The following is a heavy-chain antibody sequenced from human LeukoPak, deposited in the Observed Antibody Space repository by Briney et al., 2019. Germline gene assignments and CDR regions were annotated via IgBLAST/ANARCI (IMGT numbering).Heavy chain of an antibody. CDR1: SYSISSGYY. J-gene: IGHJ6*03. V-gene: IGHV4-38-2*02. D-gene: IGHD3-10*01. CDR3: ASPRGYYYYMDV. CDR2: IYHSGST. Sequence: SETLSLTCTVSSYSISSGYYWGWIRQPPGKGLEWIGSIYHSGSTYYNPSLKSRVTISVDTSKNQFSLKLSSVTAADTAVYYCASPRGYYYYMDVWGKGTTVTVSS.